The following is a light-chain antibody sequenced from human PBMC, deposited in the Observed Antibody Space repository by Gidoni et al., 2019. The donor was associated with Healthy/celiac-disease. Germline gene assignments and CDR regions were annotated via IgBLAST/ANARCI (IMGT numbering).Light chain of an antibody. Sequence: SYELIQPPSMSVSPGKTATIACSGDQFGNKYVSWYKQKAGQSPLLVIYQANRRPSGILARLSGSRTWTTATLIISGTQPFDECYYHCHAWDIRSAFGGGTHLTGL. J-gene: IGLJ2*01. CDR1: QFGNKY. CDR3: HAWDIRSA. CDR2: QAN. V-gene: IGLV3-1*01.